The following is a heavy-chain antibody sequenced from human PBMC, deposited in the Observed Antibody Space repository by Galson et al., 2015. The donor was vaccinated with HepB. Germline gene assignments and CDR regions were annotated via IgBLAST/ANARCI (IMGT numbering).Heavy chain of an antibody. D-gene: IGHD3-22*01. CDR3: ATGPYDSSGYGVDY. V-gene: IGHV3-30*04. CDR1: GFTFSSYA. Sequence: SLRLSCAASGFTFSSYAMHWVRQAPGKGLEWVAVISYDGSNKYYADSVKGRFTISRDNSKNTLYLQMNSLRAEDTAVYYCATGPYDSSGYGVDYWGQGTLVTVSS. CDR2: ISYDGSNK. J-gene: IGHJ4*02.